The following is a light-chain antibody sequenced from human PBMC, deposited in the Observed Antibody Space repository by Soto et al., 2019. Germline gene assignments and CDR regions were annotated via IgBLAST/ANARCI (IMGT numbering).Light chain of an antibody. CDR1: QSVSSSY. V-gene: IGKV3-20*01. CDR3: QQYGSSPQT. Sequence: EIVLPQSPGTLSLSPGEIATLSCRASQSVSSSYLAWYQQKPGQAPRLLIYGASSRATGIPDRFSGSGSGTDFTLTISRLEPEDFAVYYCQQYGSSPQTFGQGTKVDIK. CDR2: GAS. J-gene: IGKJ1*01.